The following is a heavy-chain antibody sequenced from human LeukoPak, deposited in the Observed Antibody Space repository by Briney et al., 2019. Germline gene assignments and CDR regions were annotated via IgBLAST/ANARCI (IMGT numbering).Heavy chain of an antibody. CDR2: IRTYNGDT. V-gene: IGHV1-18*01. CDR1: GYTFTSYG. D-gene: IGHD4-11*01. CDR3: ARTLTTESYYFDY. J-gene: IGHJ4*02. Sequence: AAVKVSGKASGYTFTSYGIAWLRQAPGQGLEWLGWIRTYNGDTEYAEKFQGRVTMSTDTPTTMAYMELTSLRSDDTAVYYCARTLTTESYYFDYWGQGTLVTVSS.